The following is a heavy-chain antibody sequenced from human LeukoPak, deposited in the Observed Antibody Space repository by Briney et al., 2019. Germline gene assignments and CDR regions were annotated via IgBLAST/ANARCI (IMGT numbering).Heavy chain of an antibody. V-gene: IGHV5-51*01. Sequence: ESLKISCKGSGYSFTRYWIAWVGQMPAQGLDWMGIIYPCDSDTRYSPTFQGQVTVSADKSISTAYLQWSSLKAPDIAIYYCVRYSYRGYYYESGGIDYWGQGTLVTVSS. J-gene: IGHJ4*01. CDR1: GYSFTRYW. CDR3: VRYSYRGYYYESGGIDY. CDR2: IYPCDSDT. D-gene: IGHD3-22*01.